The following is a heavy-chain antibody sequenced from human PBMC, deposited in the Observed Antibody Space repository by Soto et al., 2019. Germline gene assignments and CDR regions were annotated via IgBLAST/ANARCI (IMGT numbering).Heavy chain of an antibody. D-gene: IGHD6-13*01. CDR3: ARHPSSPRGSWYRSTHYYYYYMDV. V-gene: IGHV4-39*01. J-gene: IGHJ6*03. Sequence: SETLSLTCTVSGGSISSSSYYWGWIRQPPGKGLEWIGSIYYSGSTYYNPSLKSRVTISVDTSKNQFSLKLSSVTAADTAVYYCARHPSSPRGSWYRSTHYYYYYMDVWGKGTTVTVSS. CDR1: GGSISSSSYY. CDR2: IYYSGST.